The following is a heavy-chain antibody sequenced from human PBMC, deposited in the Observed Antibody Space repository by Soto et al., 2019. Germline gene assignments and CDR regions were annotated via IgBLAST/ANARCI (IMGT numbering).Heavy chain of an antibody. CDR1: GFTVSSNY. J-gene: IGHJ6*02. Sequence: GGSLRLSCAASGFTVSSNYMSWVRQAPGKGLEWVSVIYSGGSTYYADSVKGRFTISRDNSKNTLYLQMNGLRAEDTAVYYCAGLGQGSYYSRLNYYYGMDVWGQGTTVTVSS. CDR2: IYSGGST. D-gene: IGHD3-10*01. V-gene: IGHV3-53*01. CDR3: AGLGQGSYYSRLNYYYGMDV.